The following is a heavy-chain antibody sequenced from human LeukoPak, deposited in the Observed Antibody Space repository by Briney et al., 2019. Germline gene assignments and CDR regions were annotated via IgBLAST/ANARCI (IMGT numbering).Heavy chain of an antibody. CDR3: ARALRGYIVHDAFAV. J-gene: IGHJ3*01. CDR1: RFSFSTYS. CDR2: LSYDGNSK. D-gene: IGHD5/OR15-5a*01. V-gene: IGHV3-30*04. Sequence: AGGSLRLSCEASRFSFSTYSTHWVRQAPGEGLEWVAFLSYDGNSKYYADSVLGRFTISRDTPNNILYLQMDGLRADDTALYYCARALRGYIVHDAFAVWGQGTVVTVSS.